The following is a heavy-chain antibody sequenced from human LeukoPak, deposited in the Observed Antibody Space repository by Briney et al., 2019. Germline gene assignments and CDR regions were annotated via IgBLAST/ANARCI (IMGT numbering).Heavy chain of an antibody. J-gene: IGHJ4*02. CDR2: IAYSGST. D-gene: IGHD6-13*01. CDR3: ARAGSSWSTGYYFDY. Sequence: PSETLSLTCTVSGGSFSSFYWSWIRQPPGKGLEWIGYIAYSGSTNYNPSLKSRVTISVDTSKNHFSLKLSSVTAADTAVYYCARAGSSWSTGYYFDYWGQGTLVTVSS. CDR1: GGSFSSFY. V-gene: IGHV4-59*01.